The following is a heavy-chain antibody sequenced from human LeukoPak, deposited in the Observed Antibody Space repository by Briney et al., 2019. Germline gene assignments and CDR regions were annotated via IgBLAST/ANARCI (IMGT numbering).Heavy chain of an antibody. CDR1: GFTFSSYG. D-gene: IGHD3-22*01. V-gene: IGHV3-23*01. Sequence: GGSLRLSCAASGFTFSSYGMSWVRQAPGKGLEWVSAISGSGGSTYYADSVKGRFTISRDNAKNSLYLQMNSLRAEDTAVYYCARLGAGGDYDSSGYSCWGQGTLVTVSS. CDR2: ISGSGGST. CDR3: ARLGAGGDYDSSGYSC. J-gene: IGHJ4*02.